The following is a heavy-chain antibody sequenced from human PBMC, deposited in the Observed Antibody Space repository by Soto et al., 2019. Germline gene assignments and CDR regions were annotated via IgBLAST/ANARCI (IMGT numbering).Heavy chain of an antibody. D-gene: IGHD2-2*01. CDR1: GRTFSSYA. V-gene: IGHV1-69*01. CDR2: IIPIFGTA. CDR3: AREIVVVQAATRANWFDP. Sequence: QVQLVQSGAEVKKPGSSVKVSCKASGRTFSSYAISWVRQAPGQGLEWMGGIIPIFGTANYAQKFQGRVTITADESTTTAYMEMRSLRSEDTAVYYCAREIVVVQAATRANWFDPWGQGTLVTVSS. J-gene: IGHJ5*02.